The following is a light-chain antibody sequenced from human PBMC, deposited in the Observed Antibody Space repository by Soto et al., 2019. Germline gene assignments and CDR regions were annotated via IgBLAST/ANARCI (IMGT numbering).Light chain of an antibody. CDR2: DVS. Sequence: QSVLTQPASVSGSPGQSITISCTGTSSDVGAYNYVSWYQQHPGKVPKLMIYDVSDRPSGVSNRFSGSKSGNTASLTISGLQGEDEADYYCSSFTRSNSYVFGTGTKVTVL. J-gene: IGLJ1*01. CDR3: SSFTRSNSYV. V-gene: IGLV2-14*03. CDR1: SSDVGAYNY.